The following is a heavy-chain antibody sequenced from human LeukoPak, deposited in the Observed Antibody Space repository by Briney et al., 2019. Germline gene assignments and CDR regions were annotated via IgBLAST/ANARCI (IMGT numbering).Heavy chain of an antibody. V-gene: IGHV1-2*02. J-gene: IGHJ4*02. D-gene: IGHD3-22*01. CDR1: GYTFTGYY. CDR2: INPNSGGT. Sequence: GASVKVSCKASGYTFTGYYMHWVRQAPGQGLEWMGWINPNSGGTNDAQKFQGRVTMTRDTSISTAYMELSRLRSDDTAVYYCARASKDSSGYYYSSVDYWGQGTLVTVSS. CDR3: ARASKDSSGYYYSSVDY.